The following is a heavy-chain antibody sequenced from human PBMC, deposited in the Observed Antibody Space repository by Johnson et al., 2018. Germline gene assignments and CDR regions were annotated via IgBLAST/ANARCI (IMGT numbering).Heavy chain of an antibody. J-gene: IGHJ1*01. CDR3: AKDFMTTAAEYFQH. Sequence: VQLVQSGGGLVQPGGSLRLSCAASGFTFSHDAMSWVRQAPGKGLAWVSAISGSGGSTYYEDSGKGRVTISRDNSKKTRYLQMNSLRAEDTAVYYCAKDFMTTAAEYFQHWGQGTLVTVSS. D-gene: IGHD1-14*01. CDR2: ISGSGGST. CDR1: GFTFSHDA. V-gene: IGHV3-23*04.